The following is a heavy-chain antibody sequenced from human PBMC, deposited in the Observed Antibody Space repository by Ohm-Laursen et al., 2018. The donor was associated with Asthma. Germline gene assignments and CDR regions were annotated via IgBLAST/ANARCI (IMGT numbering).Heavy chain of an antibody. CDR3: ARDVMEWYLPAFDF. V-gene: IGHV3-30-3*01. CDR1: GFTFRSYA. J-gene: IGHJ4*02. Sequence: GQTLSLTCAASGFTFRSYAMHWVRQAPGKGLEWVAVGGSYYDGGLKYYADSVNGRFTVSRDDSKNTLYLQMSSLRPDDTAVYYCARDVMEWYLPAFDFWGQGTLVTVSS. D-gene: IGHD3-3*01. CDR2: GGSYYDGGLK.